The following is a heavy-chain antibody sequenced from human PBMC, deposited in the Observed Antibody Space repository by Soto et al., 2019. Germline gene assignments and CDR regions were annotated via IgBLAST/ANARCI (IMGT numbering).Heavy chain of an antibody. J-gene: IGHJ6*02. CDR3: ARDLPQWLVHLFYYCGMDV. CDR2: ISYDGSNK. Sequence: QVQLVESGGGVVQPGRSLRLSCAASGFTFSSYAMHWVRQAPGKGLEWVAVISYDGSNKYYADSVKGRFTISRDNSKNTLYLQMNSLRAEDTAVYYCARDLPQWLVHLFYYCGMDVWGQGTTVTVSS. V-gene: IGHV3-30-3*01. CDR1: GFTFSSYA. D-gene: IGHD6-19*01.